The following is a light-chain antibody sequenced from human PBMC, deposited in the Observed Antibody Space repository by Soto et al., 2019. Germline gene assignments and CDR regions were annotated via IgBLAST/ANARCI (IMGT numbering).Light chain of an antibody. CDR2: WAS. V-gene: IGKV4-1*01. J-gene: IGKJ2*01. Sequence: DIVMTQAPDYLAVPLGVRATINCKSSQSLLDRSNNKKYLAWYQQKPGQPPKLLIYWASTRESGVPDRFSGSGSGTNFSLTISSLQAEDVAVYYCQQYYSTPRTFGQGTKLEI. CDR1: QSLLDRSNNKKY. CDR3: QQYYSTPRT.